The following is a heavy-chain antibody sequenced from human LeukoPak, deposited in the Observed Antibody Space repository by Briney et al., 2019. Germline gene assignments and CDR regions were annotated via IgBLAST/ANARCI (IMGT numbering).Heavy chain of an antibody. Sequence: SGTLSLPCTGLGGPISRYYWSWIRHPPGKGLEGIGYTYYSGSTNYNPSLKSRVTISVDTSKNQFSLKLSSVTAADTAVYYCAREAAPYCSSTSCYPYFDYWGQGTLVTVSS. CDR3: AREAAPYCSSTSCYPYFDY. CDR1: GGPISRYY. CDR2: TYYSGST. V-gene: IGHV4-59*01. D-gene: IGHD2-2*01. J-gene: IGHJ4*02.